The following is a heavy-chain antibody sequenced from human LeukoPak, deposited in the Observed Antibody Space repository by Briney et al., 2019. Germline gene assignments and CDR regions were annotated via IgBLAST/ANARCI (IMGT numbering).Heavy chain of an antibody. Sequence: ASETLSLTCTVSDDSITMYYWTWIRQPPGKGLEWIGYVDHTGSTNFNPSLNGRVSISRDTSRNLFSLRLRSVTAADTAVYYCARSYYYDSSGYYYSSPNWFDPWGQGTLVTVSS. CDR2: VDHTGST. D-gene: IGHD3-22*01. V-gene: IGHV4-59*12. J-gene: IGHJ5*02. CDR3: ARSYYYDSSGYYYSSPNWFDP. CDR1: DDSITMYY.